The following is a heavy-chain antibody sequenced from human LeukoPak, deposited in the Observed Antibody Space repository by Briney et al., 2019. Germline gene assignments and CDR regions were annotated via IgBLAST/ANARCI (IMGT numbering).Heavy chain of an antibody. J-gene: IGHJ2*01. V-gene: IGHV1-58*02. CDR2: IVVGSGNT. CDR1: GFTFTSST. CDR3: AASPYYYDRSGFYH. D-gene: IGHD3-22*01. Sequence: SVTVSCTASGFTFTSSTMQLVRQARGQRLEWIGWIVVGSGNTNYEQKFQERVTITRDMSTSTAYMELSSLRSEDTAVYCRAASPYYYDRSGFYHWGRRTLVTVSS.